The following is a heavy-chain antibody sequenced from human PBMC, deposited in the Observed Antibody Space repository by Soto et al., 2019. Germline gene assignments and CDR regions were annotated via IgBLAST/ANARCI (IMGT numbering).Heavy chain of an antibody. CDR1: GFTFDDHG. D-gene: IGHD3-9*01. V-gene: IGHV3-9*01. Sequence: EVDLVESGGGLAQPGRSLRLSCVASGFTFDDHGMQWVRQIPGRGLEWVSGISWNSGSIGYAESVKGRFTIFRDNAKNSLYLEMNSLRQEDTALYYCVRDTSSGWHLKDHWGQGVQVSVSS. J-gene: IGHJ4*02. CDR3: VRDTSSGWHLKDH. CDR2: ISWNSGSI.